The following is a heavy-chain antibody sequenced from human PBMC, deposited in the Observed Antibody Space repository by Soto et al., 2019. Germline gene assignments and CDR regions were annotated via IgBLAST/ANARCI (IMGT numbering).Heavy chain of an antibody. D-gene: IGHD1-1*01. CDR3: TTVTTPSDY. Sequence: GGSLRLSCVASGFIFSNYWMHWVRQAPGKGLVWVSRITANGTNTIYADSVKGRFTVSRDNARNTVYLQMTSLRADDTAVYYCTTVTTPSDYWGRGTLVTVSS. V-gene: IGHV3-74*01. CDR1: GFIFSNYW. J-gene: IGHJ4*02. CDR2: ITANGTNT.